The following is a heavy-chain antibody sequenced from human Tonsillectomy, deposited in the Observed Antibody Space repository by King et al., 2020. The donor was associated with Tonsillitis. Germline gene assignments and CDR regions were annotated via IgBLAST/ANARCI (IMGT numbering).Heavy chain of an antibody. Sequence: VQLVESGGGVVQPGRSLRLSCAASGFTFSSYGMHWVRQAPGKGLEWVAVISYDGSNLYYADSVKGRFSISRDNSKKTLYLQMSSLRAEDTAFYYCAKDLHDWADYDIAAYSYGLDVWGQGTTVTVSS. J-gene: IGHJ6*01. CDR3: AKDLHDWADYDIAAYSYGLDV. CDR1: GFTFSSYG. D-gene: IGHD3-9*01. CDR2: ISYDGSNL. V-gene: IGHV3-30*18.